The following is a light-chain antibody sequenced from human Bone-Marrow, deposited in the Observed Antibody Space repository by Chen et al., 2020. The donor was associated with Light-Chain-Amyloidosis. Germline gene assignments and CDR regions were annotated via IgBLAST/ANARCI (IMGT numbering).Light chain of an antibody. V-gene: IGKV3-11*01. CDR3: QQYGDRPPIT. J-gene: IGKJ5*01. CDR1: QSVNRY. CDR2: DAS. Sequence: EVVLTQSPATLSLSPGDRATLSCRASQSVNRYLAWYQQRPGQAPRLLVFDASDRATGVPARFSCSGSGTDFSLTISSLEPEDFAVYYCQQYGDRPPITFGQGTRLEIK.